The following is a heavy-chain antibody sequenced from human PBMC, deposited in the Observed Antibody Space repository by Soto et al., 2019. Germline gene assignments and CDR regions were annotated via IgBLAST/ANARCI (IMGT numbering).Heavy chain of an antibody. CDR3: ARVLGYCSSTSCYRGYYYYYGMDV. D-gene: IGHD2-2*01. CDR1: GGSISSGGYY. CDR2: IYYSGST. J-gene: IGHJ6*02. V-gene: IGHV4-61*08. Sequence: QVQLQESGPGLVKPSQTLSLTCTVSGGSISSGGYYWSWIRQPPGKGLEWIGYIYYSGSTNYNPSLESRVTISVDTSKNQFSLKLSSVTAADTAVYYCARVLGYCSSTSCYRGYYYYYGMDVWGQGTTVTVSS.